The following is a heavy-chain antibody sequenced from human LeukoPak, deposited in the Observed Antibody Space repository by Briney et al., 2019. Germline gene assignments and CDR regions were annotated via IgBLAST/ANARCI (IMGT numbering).Heavy chain of an antibody. V-gene: IGHV4-38-2*02. J-gene: IGHJ4*02. Sequence: PSETLSLTCTVSGYSISSGDYWGWIRQPPGKGLEWIGSIYHSGRTYYNPSLKSRVTISVDTSKNQFSLKLSSVTAADTAVYYCAKGTFDWSFPLYFDSWGQGILVTVSS. CDR2: IYHSGRT. CDR1: GYSISSGDY. D-gene: IGHD3-9*01. CDR3: AKGTFDWSFPLYFDS.